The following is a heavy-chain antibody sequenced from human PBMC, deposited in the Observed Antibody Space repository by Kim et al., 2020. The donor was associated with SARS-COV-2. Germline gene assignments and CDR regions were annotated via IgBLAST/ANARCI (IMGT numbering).Heavy chain of an antibody. D-gene: IGHD6-13*01. Sequence: ASVKVSCKASGYTFTSYAMHWVRQAPGQRLEWMGWINAGNGNTKYSQKFQGRVTITRDTSASTAYMELSSLRSEDTAVYYCARGGWQGIAAAGDYWGQGTLVTVSS. V-gene: IGHV1-3*01. CDR3: ARGGWQGIAAAGDY. CDR2: INAGNGNT. CDR1: GYTFTSYA. J-gene: IGHJ4*02.